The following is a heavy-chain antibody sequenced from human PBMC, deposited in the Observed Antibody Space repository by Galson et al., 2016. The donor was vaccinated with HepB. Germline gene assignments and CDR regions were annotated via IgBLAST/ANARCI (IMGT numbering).Heavy chain of an antibody. Sequence: QSGAEVKKPGESLKISREGSGYSFTSYWIGWVRQMPGKGLEWMGTIYPGDSDTRYSPSSQGQVTISADKSISAAYLQWNSLKASDTAIYYCARRSSDAFDIWGRGTLVTVSS. CDR3: ARRSSDAFDI. CDR2: IYPGDSDT. CDR1: GYSFTSYW. V-gene: IGHV5-51*01. D-gene: IGHD3-10*01. J-gene: IGHJ4*02.